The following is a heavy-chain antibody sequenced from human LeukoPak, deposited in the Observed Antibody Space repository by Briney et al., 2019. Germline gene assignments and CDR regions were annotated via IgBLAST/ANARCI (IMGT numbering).Heavy chain of an antibody. V-gene: IGHV1-69*13. D-gene: IGHD3-22*01. Sequence: SVKVSCKASGGTFSSYAISWVRQAPGQGLEWMGGIIPIFGTANYAQKFQGRVTITADESTSTAYMELSSLRSEDTAVYYCARDPHYYDSSGHPYHFDYWGQGTLVTVSS. CDR1: GGTFSSYA. CDR3: ARDPHYYDSSGHPYHFDY. J-gene: IGHJ4*02. CDR2: IIPIFGTA.